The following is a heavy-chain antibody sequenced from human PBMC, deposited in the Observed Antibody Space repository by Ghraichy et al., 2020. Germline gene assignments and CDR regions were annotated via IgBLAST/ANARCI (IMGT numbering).Heavy chain of an antibody. D-gene: IGHD2-15*01. J-gene: IGHJ5*02. V-gene: IGHV3-23*01. CDR3: AKAWGNCSGGTCPSYNWFDP. Sequence: GGSLRLYCAASGFSFSNYVLTWVRQAPGKGLEWVSTISAGGTTTYYADSVKGRFTISRDNSQNTLYLQMNSLRVEDTAVYYCAKAWGNCSGGTCPSYNWFDPWGQGTLVTVSS. CDR2: ISAGGTTT. CDR1: GFSFSNYV.